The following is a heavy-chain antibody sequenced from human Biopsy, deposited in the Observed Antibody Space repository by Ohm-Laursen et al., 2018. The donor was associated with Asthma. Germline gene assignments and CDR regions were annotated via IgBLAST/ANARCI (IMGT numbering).Heavy chain of an antibody. CDR3: ARERAGVLGSYNGMDV. Sequence: SLRLSRAESGFTFSNYGMHRVRQVAGKGLAWVAVVTYHGLSHYYAESVKGRFTISSDNSRNTLNLQMNSVRPDDTAVYFCARERAGVLGSYNGMDVWGPGTTVSVSS. D-gene: IGHD2-8*01. V-gene: IGHV3-30*03. CDR2: VTYHGLSH. CDR1: GFTFSNYG. J-gene: IGHJ6*02.